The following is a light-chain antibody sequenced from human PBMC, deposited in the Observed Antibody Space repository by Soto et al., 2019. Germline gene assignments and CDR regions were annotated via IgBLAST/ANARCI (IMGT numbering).Light chain of an antibody. CDR3: QQYKSYSQLT. V-gene: IGKV1-5*01. J-gene: IGKJ4*01. CDR1: QSISSW. CDR2: DAS. Sequence: DIQMTQSPSTLSASVGDSVTITCRASQSISSWLAWYQQKPGKAPKLLIYDASSLESGVPSRFSGSGSGTEFTLTISSLQPDDFATYYCQQYKSYSQLTFGGGTKVEIK.